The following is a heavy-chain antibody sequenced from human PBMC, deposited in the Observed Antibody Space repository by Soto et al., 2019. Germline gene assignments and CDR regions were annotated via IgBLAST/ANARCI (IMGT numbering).Heavy chain of an antibody. Sequence: EVQLVESGGGLVQPGGSPKLSCAASGFTFSGSAMHWVRQASGKGLEWVGRIRSKANSYATAYAASVKGRFTISRDDSKNTAYLQMNSLKTEDTAVYYCTRHPSGPLLSGSYDWGQGTLVTVSS. D-gene: IGHD1-26*01. CDR3: TRHPSGPLLSGSYD. CDR2: IRSKANSYAT. J-gene: IGHJ4*02. V-gene: IGHV3-73*02. CDR1: GFTFSGSA.